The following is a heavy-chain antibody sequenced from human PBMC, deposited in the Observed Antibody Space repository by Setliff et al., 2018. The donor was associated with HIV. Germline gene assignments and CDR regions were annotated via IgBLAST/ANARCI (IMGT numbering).Heavy chain of an antibody. D-gene: IGHD3-16*01. J-gene: IGHJ3*02. CDR3: ARRTIWGDAFDI. Sequence: SETLSLTCTVSGYSLSSGFYWGWFRQPPGKGLEWVGNIFHSGDTDQNPSLRSRVTLSVETSENQFSLRLNSMTAADTAVYYCARRTIWGDAFDIWGQGTMVTVSS. CDR2: IFHSGDT. CDR1: GYSLSSGFY. V-gene: IGHV4-38-2*02.